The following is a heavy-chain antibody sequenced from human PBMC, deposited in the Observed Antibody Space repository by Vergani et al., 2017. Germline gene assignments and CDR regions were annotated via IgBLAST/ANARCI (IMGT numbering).Heavy chain of an antibody. Sequence: EVQLVESGGGLVQPGGSLRLSCAASGFTFSSYSMNWVRQAPGKGLEWVSYISSSSSTIYYADYVKGRFTISRDNAKNSLYLQSNSLRAEDTAVYYCARVGDYGDHYYFDYWGQGTLVTVSS. CDR1: GFTFSSYS. V-gene: IGHV3-48*01. D-gene: IGHD4-17*01. J-gene: IGHJ4*02. CDR2: ISSSSSTI. CDR3: ARVGDYGDHYYFDY.